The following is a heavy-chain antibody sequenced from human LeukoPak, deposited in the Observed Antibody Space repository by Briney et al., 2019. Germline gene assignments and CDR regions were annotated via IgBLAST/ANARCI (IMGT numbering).Heavy chain of an antibody. CDR1: GCTFSSYG. D-gene: IGHD1-26*01. V-gene: IGHV3-33*01. CDR3: ARGGMGQGFYYGMDV. CDR2: IWYDGSNK. J-gene: IGHJ6*04. Sequence: PGRSLRLSCAASGCTFSSYGMHWVRQAPGKGLEWVAVIWYDGSNKYYADSVKGRFTISRDNSKNTLYLQMNSLRAEDTAVYYCARGGMGQGFYYGMDVWGKGTTVTVSS.